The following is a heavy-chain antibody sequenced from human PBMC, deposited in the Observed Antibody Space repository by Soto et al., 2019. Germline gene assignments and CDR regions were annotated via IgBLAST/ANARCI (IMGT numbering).Heavy chain of an antibody. CDR1: WGSIITSSYY. Sequence: SETLSLTCTVSWGSIITSSYYWGWIRQPPVKGLEWMGRIYYSGSTYYKPSLKRRVTISADTPKNHWPLKLSSVPAADTAVYYCARHRRYGDYPYYYYYMDVWGKATTVTVSS. V-gene: IGHV4-39*02. D-gene: IGHD4-17*01. CDR3: ARHRRYGDYPYYYYYMDV. J-gene: IGHJ6*03. CDR2: IYYSGST.